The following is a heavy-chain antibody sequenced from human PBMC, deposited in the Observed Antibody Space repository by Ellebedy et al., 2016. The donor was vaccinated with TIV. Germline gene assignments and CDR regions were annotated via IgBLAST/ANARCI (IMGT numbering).Heavy chain of an antibody. Sequence: PGGSLRLSCAASGFTFNSYAMSWVRQALGKGLEWVSTISHTGSRTYYANSVDGRFLISRDNSKRTLYLQMNSLRTDDTAVYYWAKGRGGGSDSSAPRYYFDSWGLGTLVTVSS. V-gene: IGHV3-23*01. J-gene: IGHJ4*02. CDR3: AKGRGGGSDSSAPRYYFDS. D-gene: IGHD6-19*01. CDR2: ISHTGSRT. CDR1: GFTFNSYA.